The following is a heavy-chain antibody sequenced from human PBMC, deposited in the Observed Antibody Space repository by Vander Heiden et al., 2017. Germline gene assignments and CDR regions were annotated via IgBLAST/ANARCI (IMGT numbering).Heavy chain of an antibody. CDR3: ARREIDSPEAFDF. D-gene: IGHD3-22*01. J-gene: IGHJ3*01. V-gene: IGHV4-39*01. CDR1: SISSSNSY. CDR2: IYYSRST. Sequence: SISSSNSYWGWIRQPPGKGLEWIGSIYYSRSTYYNPSLRSRVTISVNTYKNQFSLKLSSVTAAETAIYYWARREIDSPEAFDFWGQGTMVTVS.